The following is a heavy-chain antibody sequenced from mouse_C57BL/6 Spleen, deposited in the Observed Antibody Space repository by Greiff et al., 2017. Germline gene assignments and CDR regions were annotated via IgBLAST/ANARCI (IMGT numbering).Heavy chain of an antibody. Sequence: EVQLQQSGPELVKPGASVKMSCKASGYTFTDYYMHWVKQRHGKSLEWIGNINPNNGGTNYNQKFKGKATLTVNKSSSTAYMELRSLTSEASAVYYGARGRITLYYFDYWGQGTTLTVSS. D-gene: IGHD1-3*01. CDR3: ARGRITLYYFDY. J-gene: IGHJ2*01. V-gene: IGHV1-22*01. CDR2: INPNNGGT. CDR1: GYTFTDYY.